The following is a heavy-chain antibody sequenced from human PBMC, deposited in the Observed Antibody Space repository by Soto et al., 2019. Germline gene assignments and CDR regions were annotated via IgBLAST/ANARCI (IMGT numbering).Heavy chain of an antibody. CDR1: GGSIISGY. Sequence: SETLSLTCTDSGGSIISGYWGWIRQPPGKGLEWIGYISYSGNTKYSPSLKSRVTMSVDTPKNQFSLRLSSVTTADTAVYYCAGLRGYAGSPIDYWGQGTLVTVSS. J-gene: IGHJ4*02. D-gene: IGHD2-15*01. V-gene: IGHV4-59*01. CDR3: AGLRGYAGSPIDY. CDR2: ISYSGNT.